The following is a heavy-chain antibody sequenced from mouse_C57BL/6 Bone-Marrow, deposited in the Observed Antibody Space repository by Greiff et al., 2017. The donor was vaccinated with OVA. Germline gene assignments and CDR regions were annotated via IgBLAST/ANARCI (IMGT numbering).Heavy chain of an antibody. D-gene: IGHD1-1*01. CDR1: GYTFTSYG. V-gene: IGHV1-81*01. CDR3: ARYGTSWFAY. J-gene: IGHJ3*01. Sequence: QVQLKESGAELARPGASVKLSCKASGYTFTSYGISWVKQRTGQGLEWIGEIYPRSGNTYYNEKFKGKATLTADKSSSTAYMELRSLSSEDSAVYFCARYGTSWFAYWGPGTLVTVSA. CDR2: IYPRSGNT.